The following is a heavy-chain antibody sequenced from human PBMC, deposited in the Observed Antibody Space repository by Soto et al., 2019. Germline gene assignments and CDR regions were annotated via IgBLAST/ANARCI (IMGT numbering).Heavy chain of an antibody. CDR3: ARDVGSSWYGGFDY. CDR2: ISYDGSNK. Sequence: QVQLVESGGGVVQPGRSLRLSCAASGFTVSSYAMHWVRQAPGKGLEWVAVISYDGSNKYYADSVKGRFTISRDNSKNPLYLQMNSLRAEDTALYYCARDVGSSWYGGFDYWGQGTLVTVSS. D-gene: IGHD6-13*01. CDR1: GFTVSSYA. V-gene: IGHV3-30-3*01. J-gene: IGHJ4*02.